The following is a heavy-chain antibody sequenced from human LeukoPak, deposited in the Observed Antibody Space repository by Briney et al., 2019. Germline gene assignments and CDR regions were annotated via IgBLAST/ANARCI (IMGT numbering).Heavy chain of an antibody. CDR3: AKDPRRYSRTGGYFDY. Sequence: GGSLRLSCAASEFSVGSNYMTWVRQAPGKGLEWVSLIHSGGSTYYADSVKGRFTISRDNSKKMLYLQVNSLRAEDTAVYYCAKDPRRYSRTGGYFDYWGQGTLVTVSS. D-gene: IGHD6-13*01. J-gene: IGHJ4*02. CDR2: IHSGGST. CDR1: EFSVGSNY. V-gene: IGHV3-66*02.